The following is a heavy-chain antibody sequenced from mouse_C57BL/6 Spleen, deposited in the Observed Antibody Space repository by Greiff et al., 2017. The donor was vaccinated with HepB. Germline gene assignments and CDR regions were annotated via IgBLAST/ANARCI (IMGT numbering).Heavy chain of an antibody. CDR1: GYTFTDYY. Sequence: EVQLQQSGPELVKPGASVKISCKASGYTFTDYYMNWVKQSHGKSLEWIGDINPNNGGTSYNQKFKGKATLTVDKSSSTAYMELRSLTSEDSAVYYCAPYDYDSFDYWGQGTTLTVSS. D-gene: IGHD2-4*01. V-gene: IGHV1-26*01. CDR2: INPNNGGT. CDR3: APYDYDSFDY. J-gene: IGHJ2*01.